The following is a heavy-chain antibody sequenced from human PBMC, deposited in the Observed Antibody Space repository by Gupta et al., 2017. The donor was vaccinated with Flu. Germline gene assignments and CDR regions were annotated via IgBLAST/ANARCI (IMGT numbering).Heavy chain of an antibody. V-gene: IGHV1-69*01. CDR2: ISPSVGTA. D-gene: IGHD5-18*01. CDR1: GGTFSSYA. J-gene: IGHJ4*02. CDR3: ARGDVDTAMVNNY. Sequence: QVQLVQSGAEVKKPGSSVKVSCKSSGGTFSSYAMSWVRQAPGQGREWMGGISPSVGTANYAQKFQGRVTITADESTSTAYMELSSLRAEDTAVYYWARGDVDTAMVNNYWGQGTLVTVSS.